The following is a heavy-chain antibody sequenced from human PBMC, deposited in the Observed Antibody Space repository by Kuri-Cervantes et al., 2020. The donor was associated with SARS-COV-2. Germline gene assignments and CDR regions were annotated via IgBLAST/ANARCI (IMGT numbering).Heavy chain of an antibody. Sequence: GESLKISCAASGFTFSNAWMSWVRQAPGKGLEWVGRIKSKTDGGTTDYAAPVKGRFTISRDDSRNMLYLQMNSLKTEDTAVYYCVADILFLVLGHWGQGTLVTVSS. CDR1: GFTFSNAW. CDR3: VADILFLVLGH. J-gene: IGHJ4*02. CDR2: IKSKTDGGTT. D-gene: IGHD3-9*01. V-gene: IGHV3-15*01.